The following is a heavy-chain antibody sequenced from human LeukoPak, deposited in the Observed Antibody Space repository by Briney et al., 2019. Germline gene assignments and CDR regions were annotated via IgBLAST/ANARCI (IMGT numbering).Heavy chain of an antibody. J-gene: IGHJ4*02. Sequence: GGSLRLSCAASGFTFSSYGMHWLRQAPGKGLEGVAFIRYDGSNKYYADSVKGRFTISRDNSKNTLYLQMNSLRAEDTAVYYCAKDGSGSGDYFDYWGQGTLVTVSS. D-gene: IGHD3-10*01. CDR3: AKDGSGSGDYFDY. CDR2: IRYDGSNK. V-gene: IGHV3-30*02. CDR1: GFTFSSYG.